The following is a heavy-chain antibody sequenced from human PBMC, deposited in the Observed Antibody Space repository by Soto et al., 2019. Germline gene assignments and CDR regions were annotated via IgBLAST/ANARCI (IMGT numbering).Heavy chain of an antibody. CDR1: GDTFTTYD. D-gene: IGHD3-10*01. J-gene: IGHJ4*02. CDR3: ARGRASGSYYLLGY. V-gene: IGHV1-8*01. Sequence: ASVKVSCKASGDTFTTYDINWVRQATGHGLEWMGWINPNSGNIGYAQRFQGRVTMTRDTAIRTAYMEVSSLRSDDTAVYYCARGRASGSYYLLGYWGQGTLVTVSS. CDR2: INPNSGNI.